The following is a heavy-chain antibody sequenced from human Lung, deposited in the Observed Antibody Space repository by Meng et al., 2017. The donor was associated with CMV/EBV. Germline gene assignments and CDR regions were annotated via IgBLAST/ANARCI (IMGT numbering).Heavy chain of an antibody. V-gene: IGHV4-38-2*02. Sequence: GSLRLXCTVSGYSISSGYYWGWIRQPPGKGLEWIGSIYHSGSTYYNPSLKSRVTISVYTSKNQFSLKLSSVTAADTAVYYCARVGWEHVAYYWGQGALVTVSS. CDR1: GYSISSGYY. J-gene: IGHJ4*02. CDR2: IYHSGST. CDR3: ARVGWEHVAYY. D-gene: IGHD1-26*01.